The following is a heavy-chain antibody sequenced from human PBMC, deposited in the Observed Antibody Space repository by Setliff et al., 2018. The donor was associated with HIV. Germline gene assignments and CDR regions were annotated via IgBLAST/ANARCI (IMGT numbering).Heavy chain of an antibody. CDR2: INHSGST. CDR3: AVGMASLNY. J-gene: IGHJ4*02. Sequence: SETLSLTCAVYGGPFSGYYWTWIRQPPGKGLEWIGEINHSGSTNYNPSLRGRVTISVDTSKNQFSLKLSSVTAADTAVYYCAVGMASLNYWGQGTLVTVSS. D-gene: IGHD7-27*01. V-gene: IGHV4-34*01. CDR1: GGPFSGYY.